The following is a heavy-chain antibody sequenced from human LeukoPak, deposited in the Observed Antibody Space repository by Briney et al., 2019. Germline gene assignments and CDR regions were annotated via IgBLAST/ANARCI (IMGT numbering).Heavy chain of an antibody. Sequence: PSETLSLTCGVYGGSFSGYYWSWIRQSPEKGLEWIGEINQSGTTNYNPSLKSRVTISVDTSKNQFSLKVTSVTAADTAVYYCSRGRRLFSGSCSNPNCYQTDAFDIWGQGTMVTVSS. J-gene: IGHJ3*02. CDR2: INQSGTT. CDR1: GGSFSGYY. V-gene: IGHV4-34*01. D-gene: IGHD2-2*01. CDR3: SRGRRLFSGSCSNPNCYQTDAFDI.